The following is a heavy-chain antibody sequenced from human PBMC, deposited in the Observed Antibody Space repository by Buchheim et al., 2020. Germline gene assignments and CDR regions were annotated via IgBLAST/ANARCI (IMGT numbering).Heavy chain of an antibody. V-gene: IGHV3-30-3*01. J-gene: IGHJ6*02. Sequence: QVQLVESGGGVVQPGRSLRLSCAASGFTFSSYAMHWVRQAPGKGLEWVAVISYDGSNKYYADSVKGRFTISRDNSKHTLYLQMNSLRAEDTAVYYCAREGDFWSGYYDYYYYGMDVWGQGTT. D-gene: IGHD3-3*01. CDR2: ISYDGSNK. CDR3: AREGDFWSGYYDYYYYGMDV. CDR1: GFTFSSYA.